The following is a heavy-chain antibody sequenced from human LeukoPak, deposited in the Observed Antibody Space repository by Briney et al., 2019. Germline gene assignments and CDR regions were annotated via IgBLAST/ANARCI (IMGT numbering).Heavy chain of an antibody. J-gene: IGHJ4*02. D-gene: IGHD4-17*01. CDR3: AKDVYGDYGGLDY. Sequence: ASVKVSCKASGYTFTSYGISWVRQAPGQGLEWMGWTSAHNDDTNYAETLQGRLTMTTDISTSTAYMELTSLRSDDTAVYYCAKDVYGDYGGLDYWGQGTLVTVSS. CDR1: GYTFTSYG. CDR2: TSAHNDDT. V-gene: IGHV1-18*01.